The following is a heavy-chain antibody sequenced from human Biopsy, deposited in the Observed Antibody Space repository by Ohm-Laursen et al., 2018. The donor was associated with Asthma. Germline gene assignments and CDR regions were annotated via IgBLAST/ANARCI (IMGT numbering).Heavy chain of an antibody. CDR2: IYYSGRT. V-gene: IGHV4-39*02. Sequence: TLSLTWIVSGDAMSTSGSYWGWIRQSPGKGLEWIGSIYYSGRTYYNPSLESRVTISADTSKSHFSLKVTSVTAADTAVYYCARAVSSSSYWYFDLWGRGDLVTVSS. D-gene: IGHD6-6*01. CDR3: ARAVSSSSYWYFDL. J-gene: IGHJ2*01. CDR1: GDAMSTSGSY.